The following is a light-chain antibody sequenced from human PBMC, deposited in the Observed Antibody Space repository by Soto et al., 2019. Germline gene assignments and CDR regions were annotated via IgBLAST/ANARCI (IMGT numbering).Light chain of an antibody. Sequence: QSALTQPRSVSGSPGKSVPISCTGTGSDVGGYNYVSWYQQYPDKAPKVMIYDVTKRRAGVPDRVSGSKSGNTASLTISGLHDDDEADYYCCSYAGSYTYVFGTGTKLTVL. J-gene: IGLJ1*01. CDR3: CSYAGSYTYV. CDR2: DVT. V-gene: IGLV2-11*01. CDR1: GSDVGGYNY.